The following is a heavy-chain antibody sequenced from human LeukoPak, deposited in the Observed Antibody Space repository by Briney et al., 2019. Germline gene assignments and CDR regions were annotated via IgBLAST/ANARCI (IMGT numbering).Heavy chain of an antibody. CDR3: APSNRLGDAFDI. D-gene: IGHD3-16*02. J-gene: IGHJ3*02. Sequence: GGSLRLSCAASGFTFSSYAMSWVRQAPGKGLEWVSAISGSGGSTYYADSVKGRFTISRDNSKNTLYLQMNSLRAEDTAVYYCAPSNRLGDAFDIWGQGTTVTVSS. CDR1: GFTFSSYA. CDR2: ISGSGGST. V-gene: IGHV3-23*01.